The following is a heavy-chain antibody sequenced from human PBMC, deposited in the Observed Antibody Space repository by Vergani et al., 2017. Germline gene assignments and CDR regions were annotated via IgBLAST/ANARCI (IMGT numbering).Heavy chain of an antibody. CDR1: GGSISSGSYY. D-gene: IGHD6-13*01. J-gene: IGHJ6*02. CDR3: ARDPLYSTTWPFLLLDMDV. CDR2: FYTGGGT. V-gene: IGHV4-61*02. Sequence: QVQLQESGPGLVRPSQTLSLTCTVSGGSISSGSYYWSWFRQPAGKGLEWIGRFYTGGGTSYNPSLKSRVTISVDTSQNQFSLQLSSVTAAYTAVYYCARDPLYSTTWPFLLLDMDVWGQGTTVTVSS.